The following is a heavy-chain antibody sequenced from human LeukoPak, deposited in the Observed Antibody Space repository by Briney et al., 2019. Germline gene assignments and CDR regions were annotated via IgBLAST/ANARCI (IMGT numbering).Heavy chain of an antibody. CDR2: IIPIFGTA. Sequence: SVKVSCKASGGTFSSYAITWVRQAPGQGLEWMGGIIPIFGTANYAQKFQGRVTITTDESTSTAYIELSSLRSEDTAVYYCATKEGQLDPFDYWGQGTLVTVSS. CDR3: ATKEGQLDPFDY. CDR1: GGTFSSYA. J-gene: IGHJ4*02. V-gene: IGHV1-69*05. D-gene: IGHD6-6*01.